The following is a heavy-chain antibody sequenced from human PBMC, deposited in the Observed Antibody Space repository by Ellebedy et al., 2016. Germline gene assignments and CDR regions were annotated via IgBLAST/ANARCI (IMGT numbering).Heavy chain of an antibody. CDR2: IYYSGST. D-gene: IGHD1-26*01. J-gene: IGHJ6*02. Sequence: GSLRLSXTVSGGSISSSSYYWGWIRQPPGKGLEWIGSIYYSGSTYYNPSLKSRVTISVDTSKNQFSLKLSSVTAADTAVYYCANEWVHDYYYGMDVWGQGTTVTVSS. CDR1: GGSISSSSYY. CDR3: ANEWVHDYYYGMDV. V-gene: IGHV4-39*07.